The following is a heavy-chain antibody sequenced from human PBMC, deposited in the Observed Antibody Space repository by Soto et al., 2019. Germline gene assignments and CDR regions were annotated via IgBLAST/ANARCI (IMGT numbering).Heavy chain of an antibody. Sequence: QVQLVESGGGVVQPGRSLRLSCAGSGFTFSSYGMHWVRQAPGKGLEWVAVISYDGSDKYYGDSMKGRFTISRDDSKNTLYLQMNSLRVEDTAIYYCAKTAGYDYVWGSSGLDPWGQGTLVTVSS. CDR2: ISYDGSDK. V-gene: IGHV3-30*18. J-gene: IGHJ5*02. CDR1: GFTFSSYG. CDR3: AKTAGYDYVWGSSGLDP. D-gene: IGHD3-16*01.